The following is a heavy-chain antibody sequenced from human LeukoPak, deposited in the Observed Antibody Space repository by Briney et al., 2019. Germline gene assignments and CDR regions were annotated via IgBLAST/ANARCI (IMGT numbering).Heavy chain of an antibody. D-gene: IGHD2-2*01. Sequence: SVKVSCKASGGTFSSYTISWVRQAPGQGLEWMGRIIPILGIANYAQKFQGRVMITADKSTSTAYMELSSLRSEDTAVYYCLSSTSSQFDYWGQGTLSPSPQ. CDR3: LSSTSSQFDY. J-gene: IGHJ4*02. V-gene: IGHV1-69*02. CDR2: IIPILGIA. CDR1: GGTFSSYT.